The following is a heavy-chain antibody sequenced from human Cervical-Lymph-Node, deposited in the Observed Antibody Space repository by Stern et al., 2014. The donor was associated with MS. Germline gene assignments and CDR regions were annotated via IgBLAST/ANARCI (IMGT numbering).Heavy chain of an antibody. J-gene: IGHJ4*02. Sequence: EVQLVESGAGLVQPGCSLRLSCAASGFTFGDFAMNWVRQAPGQGLEWVSGICRDCGRLSYADAVKGRFTISRDNAKNSLYLQMNSLRAEDTALYYCAKDGRSSGWYVVYWGQGTLVTVSS. CDR1: GFTFGDFA. CDR3: AKDGRSSGWYVVY. D-gene: IGHD6-19*01. V-gene: IGHV3-9*01. CDR2: ICRDCGRL.